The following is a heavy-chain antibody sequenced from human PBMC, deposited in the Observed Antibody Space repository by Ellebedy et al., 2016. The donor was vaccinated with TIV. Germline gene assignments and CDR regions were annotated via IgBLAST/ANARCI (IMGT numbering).Heavy chain of an antibody. CDR3: ATQLERRGGASS. V-gene: IGHV5-10-1*01. D-gene: IGHD5-24*01. CDR1: GYNFASYW. J-gene: IGHJ5*02. CDR2: INPSDSDT. Sequence: GESLKISCKGSGYNFASYWISWVRQMPGKGLEWMGKINPSDSDTNYSPSFQGHVSFSADTSISTAYFQWSGLQTSDTAIYYCATQLERRGGASSWGQGTLVTVSS.